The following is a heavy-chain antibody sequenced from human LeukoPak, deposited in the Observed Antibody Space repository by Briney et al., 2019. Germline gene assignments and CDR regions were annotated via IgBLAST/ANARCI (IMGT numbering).Heavy chain of an antibody. D-gene: IGHD5-18*01. CDR3: ARVHRGYSYGRPDY. CDR1: GFTFSSYA. V-gene: IGHV3-23*01. CDR2: ISGTGGNT. J-gene: IGHJ4*02. Sequence: GGSLSLSCAASGFTFSSYAMSWVGQAPGKGLEWVSGISGTGGNTYYADSVKGRFTISRDNSKNTLYLQMNSLRDEDTAVYYCARVHRGYSYGRPDYWGQGTLVTVSS.